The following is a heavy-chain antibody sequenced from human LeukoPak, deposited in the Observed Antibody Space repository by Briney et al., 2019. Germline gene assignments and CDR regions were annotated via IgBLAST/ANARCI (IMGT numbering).Heavy chain of an antibody. V-gene: IGHV4-39*01. CDR3: ARIQYSSSPVDY. D-gene: IGHD6-6*01. CDR2: IYYTGST. CDR1: GGSISSSSYY. Sequence: SETLSLTCTVSGGSISSSSYYWGWIRQPPGERLEWIGSIYYTGSTYYNPSLKSRVTISVDTSKNQFSLKLSSVTAADTAVYYCARIQYSSSPVDYWGQGTLVTVSS. J-gene: IGHJ4*02.